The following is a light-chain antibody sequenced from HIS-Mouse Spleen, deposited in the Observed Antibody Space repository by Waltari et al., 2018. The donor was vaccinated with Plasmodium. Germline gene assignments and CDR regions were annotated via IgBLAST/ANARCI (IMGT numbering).Light chain of an antibody. CDR1: ALPKKY. Sequence: SYELTQPPSVSVSPGQTARITCSGDALPKKYAYWYQQKSGQAPVRVLYEDSKRPSGIPECFSGSSSGTMATLTISGAQVEDEADYYGYSTDSSGNHRVFGGGTKLTVL. J-gene: IGLJ3*02. CDR2: EDS. V-gene: IGLV3-10*01. CDR3: YSTDSSGNHRV.